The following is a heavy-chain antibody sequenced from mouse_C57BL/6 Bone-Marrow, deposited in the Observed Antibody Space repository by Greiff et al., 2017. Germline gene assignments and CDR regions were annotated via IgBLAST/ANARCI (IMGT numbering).Heavy chain of an antibody. V-gene: IGHV14-4*01. CDR3: TMPFYYYGSSPYYFDY. Sequence: EVQLQQSGAELVRPGASVKLSCTASGFNIKDDYMHWVKQSPEQGLEWIGWIDPENGDTEYASKFQGKATITADTSSNTAYLQLSSLTSEDTAVYYCTMPFYYYGSSPYYFDYWGQGTTLTVSS. D-gene: IGHD1-1*01. CDR2: IDPENGDT. J-gene: IGHJ2*01. CDR1: GFNIKDDY.